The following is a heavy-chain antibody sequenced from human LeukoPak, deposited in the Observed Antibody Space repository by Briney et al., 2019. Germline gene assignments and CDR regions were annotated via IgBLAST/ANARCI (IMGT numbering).Heavy chain of an antibody. CDR2: IYYSGST. J-gene: IGHJ4*02. V-gene: IGHV4-59*01. CDR3: ARSLKGYFDY. Sequence: PSETLSLTCTVSGGSISNYYWSWVRQPPGKGLEWIGYIYYSGSTNYNPSLKSRVTISVDTSKNQFSLKLSSVTAADTAVYYCARSLKGYFDYWGQGTLVTVSS. CDR1: GGSISNYY.